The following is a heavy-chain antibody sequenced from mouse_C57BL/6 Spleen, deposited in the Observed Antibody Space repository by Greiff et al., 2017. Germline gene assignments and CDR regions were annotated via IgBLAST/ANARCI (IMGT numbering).Heavy chain of an antibody. V-gene: IGHV1-42*01. Sequence: EVQLKQSGPELVKPGASVKISCKASGYSFTGYYMNWVKQSPEKSLEWIGEINPSTGGTTYNQKFKAKATLTVDKSSSTAYMQLKSLTSEDSAVYYCARDYDYDATFLYAMDYWGQGTSVTVSS. CDR2: INPSTGGT. CDR3: ARDYDYDATFLYAMDY. D-gene: IGHD2-4*01. CDR1: GYSFTGYY. J-gene: IGHJ4*01.